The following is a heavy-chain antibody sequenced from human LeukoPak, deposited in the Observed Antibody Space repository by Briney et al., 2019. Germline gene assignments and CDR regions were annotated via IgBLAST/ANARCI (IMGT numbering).Heavy chain of an antibody. Sequence: GGSLRLSCAASGFTFSSYWMSWVRQAPGKGLEWVANIKQDGSEKYYVDSVKGRFTISRDNAKNSLYLQMNSLRAEDTAVYYCARDRDDFWSGYQPGLPDYWGQGTLVTVSS. J-gene: IGHJ4*02. D-gene: IGHD3-3*01. CDR2: IKQDGSEK. CDR3: ARDRDDFWSGYQPGLPDY. CDR1: GFTFSSYW. V-gene: IGHV3-7*01.